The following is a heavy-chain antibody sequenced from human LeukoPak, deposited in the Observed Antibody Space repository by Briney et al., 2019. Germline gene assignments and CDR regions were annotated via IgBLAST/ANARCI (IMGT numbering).Heavy chain of an antibody. V-gene: IGHV3-23*01. CDR1: GFTFSSYA. Sequence: QPGGSLRLSCAASGFTFSSYAMSWVRQAPGKGLEWVSAISGSGGSTYYADSVKGRFTISRDNSKNTLYLQMNSPRAEDTAVYYCAKSVGIAARPGQNPPASDWGQGTLVTVSS. J-gene: IGHJ4*02. CDR3: AKSVGIAARPGQNPPASD. CDR2: ISGSGGST. D-gene: IGHD6-6*01.